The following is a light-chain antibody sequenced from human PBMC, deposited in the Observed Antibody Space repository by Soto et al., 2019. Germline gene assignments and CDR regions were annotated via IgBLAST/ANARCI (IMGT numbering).Light chain of an antibody. CDR1: QSVSST. Sequence: EIGMTQSPATLSVSPGERATLSCRASQSVSSTLAWYQQKPGQAPRLLIYGASTRATDIPDRFSGSGSGTEFTLTISSLQSEDFAVYYCKQYNNWITFGQGTRLEIK. CDR3: KQYNNWIT. J-gene: IGKJ5*01. CDR2: GAS. V-gene: IGKV3-15*01.